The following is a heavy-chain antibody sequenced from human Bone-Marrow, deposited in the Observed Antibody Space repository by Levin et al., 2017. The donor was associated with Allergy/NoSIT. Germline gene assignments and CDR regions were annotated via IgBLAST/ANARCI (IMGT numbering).Heavy chain of an antibody. CDR2: LSGSGGST. CDR3: SKSGKEGREPLSFGAYYYYEMDV. V-gene: IGHV3-23*01. CDR1: GFTFSIYA. Sequence: PGGSLRLSCAASGFTFSIYAMTWVRQAPGKGLEWVSILSGSGGSTYYADSVKGRFTISRDNSKNTLYLQMNSLRAEDTAVYYCSKSGKEGREPLSFGAYYYYEMDVWGQGTTVTVSS. J-gene: IGHJ6*02. D-gene: IGHD1-14*01.